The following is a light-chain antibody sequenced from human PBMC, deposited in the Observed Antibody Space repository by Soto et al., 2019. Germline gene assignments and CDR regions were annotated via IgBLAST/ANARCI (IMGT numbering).Light chain of an antibody. CDR3: QQYNTWPPYT. CDR1: QSVSSN. CDR2: DAS. Sequence: DIVMTQSPGTLSVSPGERATLSCRASQSVSSNLAWYQQKPGQAPSLLSYDASTRATGIPARFSGSGSGTDFTLSISSLQSEDFAVYFCQQYNTWPPYTFGQGTKLEI. J-gene: IGKJ2*01. V-gene: IGKV3-15*01.